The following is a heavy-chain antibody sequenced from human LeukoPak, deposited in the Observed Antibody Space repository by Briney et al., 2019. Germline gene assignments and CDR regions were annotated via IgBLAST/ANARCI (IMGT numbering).Heavy chain of an antibody. D-gene: IGHD4-11*01. Sequence: GASVKVSCKASGYTFTSYYMHWVRQAPGQGLEWMGIINPSGGSTSYAQKFQGRVTITADESTSTAYMELSSLRSEDTAVYYCARGLYRVGLQVLRSWGQGTLVTVSS. J-gene: IGHJ4*02. CDR2: INPSGGST. CDR1: GYTFTSYY. V-gene: IGHV1-46*01. CDR3: ARGLYRVGLQVLRS.